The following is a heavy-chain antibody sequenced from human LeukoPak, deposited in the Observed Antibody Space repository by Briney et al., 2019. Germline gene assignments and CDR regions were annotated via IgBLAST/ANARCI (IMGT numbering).Heavy chain of an antibody. Sequence: SETLSLTCTVSGGSISSSSDYWGWIRQAPGKGLEWIGRIYHGGSTYYNPSLESRVTMSEDTSKNQFSLKLSSVTAADTAVYYCARSYSSSWYHNWFDPWGQGTLVTVSS. V-gene: IGHV4-39*07. CDR1: GGSISSSSDY. CDR2: IYHGGST. J-gene: IGHJ5*02. D-gene: IGHD6-13*01. CDR3: ARSYSSSWYHNWFDP.